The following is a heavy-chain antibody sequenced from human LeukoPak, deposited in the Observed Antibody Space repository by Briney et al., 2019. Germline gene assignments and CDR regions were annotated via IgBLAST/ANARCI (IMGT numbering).Heavy chain of an antibody. D-gene: IGHD2-15*01. V-gene: IGHV4-39*07. CDR3: ASQVPYCSGGSCSSPHPSPPHAFDI. J-gene: IGHJ3*02. Sequence: KSSETLSLTCTVSGGSISSSSYYWGWIRQPPGKGLEWIGSIYYSGSTYYNPSLKSRVTISVDTSKNQFSLKLSSVTAADTAVYYCASQVPYCSGGSCSSPHPSPPHAFDIWGQGTMVTVSS. CDR1: GGSISSSSYY. CDR2: IYYSGST.